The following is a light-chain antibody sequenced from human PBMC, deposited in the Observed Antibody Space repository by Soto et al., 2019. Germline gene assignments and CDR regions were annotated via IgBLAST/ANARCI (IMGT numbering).Light chain of an antibody. Sequence: DIQMTQSPSTLSASVGDRVTIPCRASQTISNWLAWYQQKPGKAHTLLIYEVSRLESEVPSWFSGSGSGTDVTRTSNRLLSEDFGTYYCQQYDTYYPVGQGTKVDSK. J-gene: IGKJ1*01. CDR3: QQYDTYYP. V-gene: IGKV1-5*01. CDR1: QTISNW. CDR2: EVS.